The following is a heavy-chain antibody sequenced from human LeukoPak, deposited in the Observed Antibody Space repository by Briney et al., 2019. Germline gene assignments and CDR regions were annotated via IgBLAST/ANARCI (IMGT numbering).Heavy chain of an antibody. CDR1: GGSISSSSYY. D-gene: IGHD3-9*01. CDR3: ARVDYFDKWSWAQPPRSFDP. V-gene: IGHV4-39*07. J-gene: IGHJ5*02. Sequence: TSETLSLTCTVSGGSISSSSYYWGWIRQSPGKGLEWIGEIFHSGVTNYNPSLKSRAVISLEKSKNQFSLKLTSVTAADTAVYFCARVDYFDKWSWAQPPRSFDPWGQGTLVTVSS. CDR2: IFHSGVT.